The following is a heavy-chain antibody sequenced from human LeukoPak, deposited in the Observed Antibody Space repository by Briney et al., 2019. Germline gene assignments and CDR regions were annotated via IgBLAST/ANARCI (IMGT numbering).Heavy chain of an antibody. V-gene: IGHV4-59*08. D-gene: IGHD2-15*01. CDR3: ARHPFATPFDY. J-gene: IGHJ4*02. Sequence: PSETLSLTCTVSGGSISGNYWSWIRQPPGKGLEWIGYAYSSGHTNYNPSLKSRVTMSLDTSKSQFSLRLSSVTAADTAVYFCARHPFATPFDYWGPGTLVTVSS. CDR1: GGSISGNY. CDR2: AYSSGHT.